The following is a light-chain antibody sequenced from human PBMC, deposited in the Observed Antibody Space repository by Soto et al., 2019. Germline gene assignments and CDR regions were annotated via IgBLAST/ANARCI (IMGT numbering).Light chain of an antibody. J-gene: IGKJ5*01. CDR1: QSVSSSY. CDR3: QHYGSSPPIT. Sequence: EIVLTQSPGTLSLSPGERATLSCRASQSVSSSYLAWYQQKPGQAPRLLIYGASTRATVTPDRFSGSGSGTDFTLTISRLEPEDFAVYYCQHYGSSPPITFGQGTRLEIK. V-gene: IGKV3-20*01. CDR2: GAS.